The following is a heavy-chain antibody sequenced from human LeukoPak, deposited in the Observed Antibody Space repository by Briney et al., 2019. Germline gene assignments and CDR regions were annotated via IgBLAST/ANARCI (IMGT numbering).Heavy chain of an antibody. CDR1: GFTVSSNY. CDR2: IYSGGST. V-gene: IGHV3-66*02. Sequence: GSLRLSCAASGFTVSSNYMSWVRQAPGKGLEWVSVIYSGGSTYYADSVKGRFTIYRDNSKNTLYLQMNSLRPEDTAVYYCARVPAAIRGYYHYYMDVWGKGTTVTVSS. CDR3: ARVPAAIRGYYHYYMDV. D-gene: IGHD2-2*02. J-gene: IGHJ6*03.